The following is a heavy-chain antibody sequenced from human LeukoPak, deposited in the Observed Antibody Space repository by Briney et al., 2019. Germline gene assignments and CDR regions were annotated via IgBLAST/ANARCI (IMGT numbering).Heavy chain of an antibody. J-gene: IGHJ5*02. CDR2: IKQDGSEK. CDR3: ARGYYDSSGLFDP. D-gene: IGHD3-22*01. Sequence: GGSLRLSCAASGFTFSSYWMSWVRQAPGKGLEWVANIKQDGSEKYYVDSVKGRFTISRDNAKNSLYLQMNSLRAEDTAVYYCARGYYDSSGLFDPWGQGTLVTVSS. V-gene: IGHV3-7*01. CDR1: GFTFSSYW.